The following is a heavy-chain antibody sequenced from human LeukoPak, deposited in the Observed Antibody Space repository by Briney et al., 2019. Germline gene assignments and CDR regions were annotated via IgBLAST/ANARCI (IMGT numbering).Heavy chain of an antibody. V-gene: IGHV3-9*01. CDR3: AKGDGSAFVDAFDI. CDR1: GFTFDDYA. D-gene: IGHD3-10*01. Sequence: GRSLRLSCAASGFTFDDYAMHWVRQAPGKGLEWVSGISWNSGSIGYADSVKGRFTISRDNAKNSLYLQMNSLRAEDTALYYCAKGDGSAFVDAFDIWGQGTMVTVSS. CDR2: ISWNSGSI. J-gene: IGHJ3*02.